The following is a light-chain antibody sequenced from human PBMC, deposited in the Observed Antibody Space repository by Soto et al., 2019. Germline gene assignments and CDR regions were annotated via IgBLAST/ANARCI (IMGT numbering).Light chain of an antibody. J-gene: IGLJ1*01. CDR2: DNN. CDR3: GTWDSRMTAYV. V-gene: IGLV1-51*01. Sequence: QSVLTQPPSVPAAPGRKVTISCSGSNSNIGNNYVSWYQQLPGTAPRLLIYDNNKRPSGLPDRFSGSKSGTSATLGITGLQTGDEADYYCGTWDSRMTAYVFGTGTKVTVL. CDR1: NSNIGNNY.